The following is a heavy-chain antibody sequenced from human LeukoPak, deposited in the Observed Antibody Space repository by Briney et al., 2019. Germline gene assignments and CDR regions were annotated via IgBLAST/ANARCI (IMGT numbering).Heavy chain of an antibody. D-gene: IGHD6-13*01. V-gene: IGHV1-2*02. CDR1: GGTFSSYA. CDR3: ARGPAAGY. J-gene: IGHJ4*02. Sequence: ASVKVSCKASGGTFSSYAISWVRQAPGQGLEWMGWINPNSGGTNYAQKFQGRVTMTRDTSISTAYMELSRLRSDDTAVYYCARGPAAGYWGQGTLVTVSS. CDR2: INPNSGGT.